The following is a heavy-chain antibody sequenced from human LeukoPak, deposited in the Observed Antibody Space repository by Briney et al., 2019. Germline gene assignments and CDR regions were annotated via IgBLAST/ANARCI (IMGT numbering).Heavy chain of an antibody. Sequence: PGGSLRLSCAASGFTFSSYGMHWVRQAPGKGLEWVAFIRYDGSNKYYADSVKGRFTVSRDNSKNTLYLQMNSLKTEDTAVYYCTAKPVGYSGYDRPWGQGTLVTVSS. D-gene: IGHD5-12*01. CDR3: TAKPVGYSGYDRP. CDR1: GFTFSSYG. J-gene: IGHJ4*02. CDR2: IRYDGSNK. V-gene: IGHV3-30*02.